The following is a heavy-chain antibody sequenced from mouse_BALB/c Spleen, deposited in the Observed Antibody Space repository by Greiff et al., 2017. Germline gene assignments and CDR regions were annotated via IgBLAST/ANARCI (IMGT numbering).Heavy chain of an antibody. D-gene: IGHD1-1*01. CDR3: AREGTVVAKDYFDY. CDR1: GYTFTSYV. Sequence: VQLQQSGPELVKPGASVKMSCKASGYTFTSYVMHWVKQKPGQGLEWIGYINPYNDGTKYNEKFKGKATLTSDKSSSTAYMELSSLTSEDSAVYYCAREGTVVAKDYFDYWGQGTTLTVSS. V-gene: IGHV1-14*01. J-gene: IGHJ2*01. CDR2: INPYNDGT.